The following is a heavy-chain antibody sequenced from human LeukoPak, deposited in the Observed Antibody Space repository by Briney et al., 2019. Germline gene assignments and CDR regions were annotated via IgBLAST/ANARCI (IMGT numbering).Heavy chain of an antibody. J-gene: IGHJ6*02. CDR3: AREADSSSWLPSPEGMDV. V-gene: IGHV1-18*01. CDR2: ISAYNGNT. Sequence: GASVKVSCKASGYTFTSYGISWVRQAPGQGLEWMGWISAYNGNTNYAQKLQGRVTMTTDTSTSTAYMELRSLRSDDTAVYYCAREADSSSWLPSPEGMDVWGQGTTVTVSS. D-gene: IGHD6-13*01. CDR1: GYTFTSYG.